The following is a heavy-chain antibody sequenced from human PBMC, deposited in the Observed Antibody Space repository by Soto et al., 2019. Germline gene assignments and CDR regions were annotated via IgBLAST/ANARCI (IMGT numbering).Heavy chain of an antibody. V-gene: IGHV4-30-4*01. CDR3: ARIYDFWSGYTFDY. CDR1: GGSISSGDYY. D-gene: IGHD3-3*01. Sequence: SETLSLTCTVSGGSISSGDYYWSWIRQPPGKGLEWIGYIYYSGSTYYNPSLKSRVTISVDTSKNQFSLKLSSVTAADTAVYYCARIYDFWSGYTFDYWGQGTLVTVSS. CDR2: IYYSGST. J-gene: IGHJ4*02.